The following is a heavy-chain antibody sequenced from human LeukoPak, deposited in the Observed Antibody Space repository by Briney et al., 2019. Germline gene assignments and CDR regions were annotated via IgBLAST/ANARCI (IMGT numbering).Heavy chain of an antibody. V-gene: IGHV4-59*01. D-gene: IGHD1-26*01. Sequence: PSETLSLTCTVSGGSFSSYYWSWIRQPPGKGLEWVGYIYYSGSTNYNPYLKNRVTISVDTSKNQFSLKLSAVTAADTAVYYCARRGAASYLGHYYFDSWGQGTLVTASS. CDR3: ARRGAASYLGHYYFDS. J-gene: IGHJ4*02. CDR2: IYYSGST. CDR1: GGSFSSYY.